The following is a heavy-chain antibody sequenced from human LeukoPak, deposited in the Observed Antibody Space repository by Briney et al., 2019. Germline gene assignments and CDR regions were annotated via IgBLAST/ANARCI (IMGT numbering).Heavy chain of an antibody. Sequence: GESLKISCQGSGYSFTSHWIGWVRQMPGKGLEWMGIIYPGDSDTRYNPSFQGQVTISADKSISTAYLQWSSLKASDTAVYYCARHLMADSRFCSFDIWGQGTMVTVSS. CDR2: IYPGDSDT. V-gene: IGHV5-51*01. D-gene: IGHD3-10*01. CDR1: GYSFTSHW. J-gene: IGHJ3*02. CDR3: ARHLMADSRFCSFDI.